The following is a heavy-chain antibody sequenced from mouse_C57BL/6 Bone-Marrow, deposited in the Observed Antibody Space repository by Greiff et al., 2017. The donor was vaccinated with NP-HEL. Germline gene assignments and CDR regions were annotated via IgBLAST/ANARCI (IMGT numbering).Heavy chain of an antibody. J-gene: IGHJ4*01. Sequence: EVKLMESGGGLVQPGGSLKLSCAASGFTFSDYYMYWVRQTPEKRLEWVAYISNGGGSTYYPDTVKGRFTISRDNAKNTLYLQMSRLKSEDSAMYYCARLRYYRNRGAMDYWGQGTSVTVSS. CDR1: GFTFSDYY. V-gene: IGHV5-12*01. CDR3: ARLRYYRNRGAMDY. CDR2: ISNGGGST. D-gene: IGHD2-5*01.